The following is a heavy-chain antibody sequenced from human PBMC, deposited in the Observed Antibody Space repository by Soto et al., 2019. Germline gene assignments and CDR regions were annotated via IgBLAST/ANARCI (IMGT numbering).Heavy chain of an antibody. V-gene: IGHV4-59*01. CDR3: ARYKSNYYYGMDV. Sequence: SETLSLTCSVSGVSISIYYWSWIRQPPGKGLEWIGYIYYSGITNYNPSLKSRVTISVDTSKNQFSLKLSSVTAADTAVYYCARYKSNYYYGMDVWGQGTTVTVSS. D-gene: IGHD1-20*01. CDR1: GVSISIYY. J-gene: IGHJ6*02. CDR2: IYYSGIT.